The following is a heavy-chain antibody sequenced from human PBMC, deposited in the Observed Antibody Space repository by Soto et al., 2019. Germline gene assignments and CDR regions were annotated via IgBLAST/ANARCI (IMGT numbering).Heavy chain of an antibody. D-gene: IGHD3-3*01. J-gene: IGHJ4*02. CDR1: GFTFSSYV. CDR2: ISYDGSNK. V-gene: IGHV3-30*18. Sequence: GGSLRLSCAASGFTFSSYVMHWVRQAPGKGMEWVAVISYDGSNKYYADSVKGRFTISRDNSKNTLYLQMNSLRAEDTAVYYDVKHEYADFWSSYYDSWGQGTLVPVSS. CDR3: VKHEYADFWSSYYDS.